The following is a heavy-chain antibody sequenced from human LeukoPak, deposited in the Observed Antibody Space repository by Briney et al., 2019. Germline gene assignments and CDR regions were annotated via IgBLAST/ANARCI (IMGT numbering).Heavy chain of an antibody. D-gene: IGHD6-13*01. V-gene: IGHV5-51*01. CDR3: ARRGVEQQLVRNWFDP. CDR2: IYPGDSDT. CDR1: GYSFTSYW. Sequence: GESLKISCKGSGYSFTSYWIGWVRQMPGNSLEWMGIIYPGDSDTRHSPSFQGQVTTSSDKSISTAYLQWSSLKASDTAMYYCARRGVEQQLVRNWFDPWGQGTLVTVSS. J-gene: IGHJ5*02.